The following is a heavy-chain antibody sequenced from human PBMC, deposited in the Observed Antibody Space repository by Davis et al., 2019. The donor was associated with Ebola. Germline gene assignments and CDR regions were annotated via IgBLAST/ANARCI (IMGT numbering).Heavy chain of an antibody. Sequence: PGGPLRLSCGVHGGSFSGYYWSWLRHAPGKGLTWIGEIDHTGRANYNPALQSRVTISADTSKKQFSLNLSSVTAADTAVYFCSRFGEGAYWGQGTLVTVSS. J-gene: IGHJ4*02. CDR1: GGSFSGYY. V-gene: IGHV4-34*01. D-gene: IGHD2-21*01. CDR2: IDHTGRA. CDR3: SRFGEGAY.